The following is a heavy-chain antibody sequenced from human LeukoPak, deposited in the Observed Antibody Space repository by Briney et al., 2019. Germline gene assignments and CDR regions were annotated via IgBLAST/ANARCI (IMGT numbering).Heavy chain of an antibody. CDR1: GFTFSSYA. V-gene: IGHV3-23*01. CDR2: ISGSGGST. CDR3: AYHYYYDGSGYYPAY. Sequence: GSLRLSCAASGFTFSSYAMSWVRQAPGKGLEWVSAISGSGGSTYYADSVKGRFTISRDNSKNTLYLQMNSLRAEDTAVYYCAYHYYYDGSGYYPAYWGQGTLVTVSS. J-gene: IGHJ4*02. D-gene: IGHD3-22*01.